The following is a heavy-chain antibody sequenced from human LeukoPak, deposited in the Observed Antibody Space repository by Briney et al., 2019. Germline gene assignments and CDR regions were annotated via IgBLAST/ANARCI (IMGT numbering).Heavy chain of an antibody. CDR2: INQLGNEK. Sequence: GGSLRLSCEASGFSFSRYWMSWIRQAPGKGLEWVANINQLGNEKYYVDSVTGRFAISRDSAKNSLFLQMNSLRAEDTAVYFCARDRGYTTSPFDSWGLGTLVTVSS. CDR3: ARDRGYTTSPFDS. D-gene: IGHD5-12*01. CDR1: GFSFSRYW. V-gene: IGHV3-7*01. J-gene: IGHJ4*02.